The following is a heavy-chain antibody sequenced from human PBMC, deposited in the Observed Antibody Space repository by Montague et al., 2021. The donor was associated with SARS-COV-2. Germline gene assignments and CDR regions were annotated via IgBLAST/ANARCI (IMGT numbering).Heavy chain of an antibody. D-gene: IGHD2-21*02. Sequence: SLRLSCAASGFSFSGHDIHWVRQRTGKGLEWVSGISAAGDTYFSGSVKGRFTISRENAENSLSLQMDTLRVGDTAVYYCARVMAYCGAACQDFWYLDLWGRGTLVTVSS. CDR3: ARVMAYCGAACQDFWYLDL. V-gene: IGHV3-13*01. J-gene: IGHJ2*01. CDR2: ISAAGDT. CDR1: GFSFSGHD.